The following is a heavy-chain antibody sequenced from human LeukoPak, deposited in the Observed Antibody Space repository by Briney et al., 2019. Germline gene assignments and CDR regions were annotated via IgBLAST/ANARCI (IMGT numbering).Heavy chain of an antibody. CDR3: AKEGWTNEYWYGRIDY. CDR2: ISYDADKK. V-gene: IGHV3-30*18. D-gene: IGHD2-8*02. J-gene: IGHJ4*02. CDR1: GFTFSTYG. Sequence: GGSLRLSCVASGFTFSTYGMHWVRQAPGKGLEWVAAISYDADKKYYSDSVKGRFTISRDSSKDTLLLQMNSLRPEDTAVYYCAKEGWTNEYWYGRIDYWGQGTQVTVSS.